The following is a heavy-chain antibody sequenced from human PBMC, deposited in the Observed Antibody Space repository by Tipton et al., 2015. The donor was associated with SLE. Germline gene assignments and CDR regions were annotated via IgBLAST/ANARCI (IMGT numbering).Heavy chain of an antibody. V-gene: IGHV4-59*11. J-gene: IGHJ4*02. CDR1: GGSLSSHY. CDR3: ARDQGGREIDF. CDR2: IYYSGST. Sequence: TLSLTCTVSGGSLSSHYWSWIRQTPGEGLEWIGDIYYSGSTHYNPPPKSRVTISVGTSKTQFSLKLRSVTAADTAVCYCARDQGGREIDFWGQGTLVTVSS. D-gene: IGHD1-26*01.